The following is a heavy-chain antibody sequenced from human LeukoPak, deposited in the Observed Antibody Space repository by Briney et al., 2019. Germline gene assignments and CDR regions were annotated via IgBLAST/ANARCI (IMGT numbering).Heavy chain of an antibody. J-gene: IGHJ3*02. V-gene: IGHV3-21*01. D-gene: IGHD4-17*01. CDR1: GFTFSSYS. CDR2: ISSSGSYI. Sequence: GGSLRLSCAASGFTFSSYSMNWVRQAPGKGLEWVSSISSSGSYIYYADSVKGRFTISRDNAKNSLYLQMNSLRAEDTAVYYCARDRAPTVTTDLDAFDIWGQGTMVTVSS. CDR3: ARDRAPTVTTDLDAFDI.